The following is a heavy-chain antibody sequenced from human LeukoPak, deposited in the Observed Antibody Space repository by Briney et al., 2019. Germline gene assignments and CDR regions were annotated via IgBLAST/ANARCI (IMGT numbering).Heavy chain of an antibody. D-gene: IGHD6-6*01. V-gene: IGHV3-33*01. CDR2: IWYDGSKE. J-gene: IGHJ4*02. Sequence: PGGSLRLSCAASGFTFSNYGMYWVRQAPGKGLEWVVVIWYDGSKELYADSVKGRFTVSRDNSKNTPYLQMNSLKGEDTAVYYCARDRYGSSSPLDYWGQGTLVTVSS. CDR1: GFTFSNYG. CDR3: ARDRYGSSSPLDY.